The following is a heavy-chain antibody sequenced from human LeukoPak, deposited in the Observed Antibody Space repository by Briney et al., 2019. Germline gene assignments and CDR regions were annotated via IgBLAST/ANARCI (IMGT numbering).Heavy chain of an antibody. Sequence: SETLSLTCTVSGGSISSSSYYWGWIRQPPGKGLEWIGSIYYSGSTYYNPSLKSRVTISVDMSKNQFSLKLSSVTAADTAVYYCARQEDYYGSGSYYISYWGQGTLVTVSS. V-gene: IGHV4-39*01. J-gene: IGHJ4*02. CDR3: ARQEDYYGSGSYYISY. CDR2: IYYSGST. CDR1: GGSISSSSYY. D-gene: IGHD3-10*01.